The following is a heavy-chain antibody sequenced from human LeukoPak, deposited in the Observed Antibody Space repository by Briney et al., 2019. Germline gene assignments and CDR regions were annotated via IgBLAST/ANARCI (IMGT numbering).Heavy chain of an antibody. CDR3: TRESGSYHGNDY. D-gene: IGHD1-26*01. J-gene: IGHJ4*02. Sequence: ASVKVSCKASGYTFTGYYMHWVRQAPGQGLEWMGRINPNNGATNYAQKLQGRVTITGDTSISTAYMELSSLRSDDTAVYYCTRESGSYHGNDYWGQGALVTVSS. CDR1: GYTFTGYY. CDR2: INPNNGAT. V-gene: IGHV1-2*06.